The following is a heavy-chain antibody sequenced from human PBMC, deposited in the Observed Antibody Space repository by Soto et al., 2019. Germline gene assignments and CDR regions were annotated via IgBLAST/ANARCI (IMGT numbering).Heavy chain of an antibody. CDR3: ARGDTKEIVVVVAATPFDI. Sequence: SETLSLTCAVYGGSFSGYYWSWIRQPPGKGLEWIEEINHSGSTNYNPSLKSRVTISVDTSKNQFSLKLSSVTAADTAVYYCARGDTKEIVVVVAATPFDIWGQGTMVTVSS. CDR1: GGSFSGYY. D-gene: IGHD2-15*01. J-gene: IGHJ3*02. V-gene: IGHV4-34*01. CDR2: INHSGST.